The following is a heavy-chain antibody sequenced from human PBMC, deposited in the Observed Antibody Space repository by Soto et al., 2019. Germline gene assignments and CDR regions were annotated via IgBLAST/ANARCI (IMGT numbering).Heavy chain of an antibody. V-gene: IGHV1-18*01. Sequence: ASVKVSCKASGYTFTSYGISWVRQAPGQGLEWMGWISAYNGNTNYAQKLQGRVTMTTDTSTSTAYMELRSLRSDDTAVYYCLAVATYWSFDPWGQGTLVTVSS. J-gene: IGHJ5*02. CDR3: LAVATYWSFDP. CDR2: ISAYNGNT. CDR1: GYTFTSYG. D-gene: IGHD6-19*01.